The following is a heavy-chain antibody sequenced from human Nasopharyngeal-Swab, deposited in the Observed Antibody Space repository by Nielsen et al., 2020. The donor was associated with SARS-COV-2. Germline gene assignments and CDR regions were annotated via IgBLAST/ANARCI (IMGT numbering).Heavy chain of an antibody. D-gene: IGHD6-13*01. CDR1: GGSISSSSYY. Sequence: SETLSLTCTVSGGSISSSSYYWGWIRQPPGKGLEWIGSIYYSGSTYYNPSLKSRVTISVDTSKNQFSLKLSSVTAADTAVYYCARGGIAAAGDYFDYWGQGTLFTVSS. J-gene: IGHJ4*02. V-gene: IGHV4-39*07. CDR2: IYYSGST. CDR3: ARGGIAAAGDYFDY.